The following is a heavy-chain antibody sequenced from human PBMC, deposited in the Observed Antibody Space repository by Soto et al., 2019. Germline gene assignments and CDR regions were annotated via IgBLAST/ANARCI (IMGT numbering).Heavy chain of an antibody. CDR3: AKDGSWIPSGGDRSWFDP. V-gene: IGHV3-30*18. J-gene: IGHJ5*02. CDR1: GFTFSSYG. D-gene: IGHD2-15*01. CDR2: ISYDGSNK. Sequence: GGSLRLSCAASGFTFSSYGMHWVRQAPGKGLEWVAVISYDGSNKYYADSAKGRFTISRDNSKNTLYLQMNSLRAEDTAVYYCAKDGSWIPSGGDRSWFDPWGQGTLVTVSS.